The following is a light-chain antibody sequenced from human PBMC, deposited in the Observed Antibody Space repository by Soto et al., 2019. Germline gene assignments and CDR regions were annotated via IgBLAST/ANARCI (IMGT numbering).Light chain of an antibody. CDR2: DTS. CDR3: QQRSNRPLT. J-gene: IGKJ5*01. Sequence: EIVLTQYPATLSLSPGERATLACTSSQSLSGSQLAWYQQKPGQAPRLLIYDTSIRASGIPARFSGSGSGTDFTLTISSLDPEDSAVYYCQQRSNRPLTFGQGTRLEIK. CDR1: QSLSGSQ. V-gene: IGKV3-11*01.